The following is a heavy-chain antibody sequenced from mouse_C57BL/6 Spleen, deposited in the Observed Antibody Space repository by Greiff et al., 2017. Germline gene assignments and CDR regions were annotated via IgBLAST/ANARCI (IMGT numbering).Heavy chain of an antibody. CDR3: ARHGYGNYEYCDD. D-gene: IGHD2-1*01. V-gene: IGHV1-55*01. CDR1: GYTFTSYW. J-gene: IGHJ2*01. CDR2: IYPGSGST. Sequence: QVQLQQPGAELVKPGASVKMSCKASGYTFTSYWLTWVKQRPGQGLEWIGDIYPGSGSTNYNQKFKSTATLTADKSSSTVYMERSRLTSEDSAVYCCARHGYGNYEYCDDWGQGTTLTVSS.